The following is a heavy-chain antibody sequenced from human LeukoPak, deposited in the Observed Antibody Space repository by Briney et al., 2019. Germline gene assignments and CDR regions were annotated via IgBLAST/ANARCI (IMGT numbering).Heavy chain of an antibody. D-gene: IGHD5-12*01. J-gene: IGHJ4*02. CDR2: IIPILGIA. CDR1: GGTFSSYA. Sequence: ASVKVSCKASGGTFSSYAISWVRQAPGQGLEWMGRIIPILGIANYAQKFQGRVTITADKSTSTAYMELSSLRSEDTAVYCCAREDRQGGYSGYDDYWGQGTLVTVSS. V-gene: IGHV1-69*04. CDR3: AREDRQGGYSGYDDY.